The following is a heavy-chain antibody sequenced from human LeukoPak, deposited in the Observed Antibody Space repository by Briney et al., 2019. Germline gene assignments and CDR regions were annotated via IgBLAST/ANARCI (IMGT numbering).Heavy chain of an antibody. D-gene: IGHD1-26*01. CDR2: IYSGGST. J-gene: IGHJ4*02. Sequence: GGSLRLSCAASGFTVSSNYMSWVRQAPGKGLEWVSVIYSGGSTYYADSVKGRFTISRDNSKNTLYLQMNSLRAEEAAVYYCASSPAVGAFDYWGQGTLVTVSS. V-gene: IGHV3-53*01. CDR3: ASSPAVGAFDY. CDR1: GFTVSSNY.